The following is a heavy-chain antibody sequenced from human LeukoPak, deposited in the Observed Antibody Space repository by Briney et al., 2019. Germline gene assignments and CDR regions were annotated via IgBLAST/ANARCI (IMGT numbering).Heavy chain of an antibody. CDR2: ISYDGSNK. J-gene: IGHJ4*02. V-gene: IGHV3-30*18. CDR3: AKVHSGYDPRYYYDSSGYETFDY. Sequence: PGRSLRLSCAASGFTFSSYGMHWVRQAPGKGLEWVAVISYDGSNKYYADSVKGRLTISRDNSKNTLYLQMNSLRAEDTAVYYCAKVHSGYDPRYYYDSSGYETFDYWGQGTLVTVSS. CDR1: GFTFSSYG. D-gene: IGHD3-22*01.